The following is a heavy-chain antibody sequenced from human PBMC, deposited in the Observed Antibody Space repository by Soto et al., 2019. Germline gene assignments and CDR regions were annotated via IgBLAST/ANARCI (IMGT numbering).Heavy chain of an antibody. J-gene: IGHJ6*03. Sequence: EVQLVESGGGLVQPGGTLRLSCATSGFILSDCAMNWVRQAPGKGLEWVSYISSSSSVIDYADSVKGRFTVSRDNARNSLYLQMNSLRAEDTAVYYCARDLSWGSILYYYMDVWGKGATVSVSS. V-gene: IGHV3-48*01. D-gene: IGHD3-16*01. CDR3: ARDLSWGSILYYYMDV. CDR2: ISSSSSVI. CDR1: GFILSDCA.